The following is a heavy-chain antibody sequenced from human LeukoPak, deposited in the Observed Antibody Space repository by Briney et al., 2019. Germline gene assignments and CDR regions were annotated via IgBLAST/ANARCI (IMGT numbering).Heavy chain of an antibody. J-gene: IGHJ4*02. D-gene: IGHD5-24*01. CDR2: IYYSGST. V-gene: IGHV4-39*07. CDR3: ARVNGYNYHYFDY. Sequence: KPSETLSLTCTVSGGSISSSSYYWGWIRQPPGKGLEWIGSIYYSGSTYYNPSLKSRVTISVDTSKNQFSLKLSSVTAADTAVYYCARVNGYNYHYFDYWGQGTLVTVSS. CDR1: GGSISSSSYY.